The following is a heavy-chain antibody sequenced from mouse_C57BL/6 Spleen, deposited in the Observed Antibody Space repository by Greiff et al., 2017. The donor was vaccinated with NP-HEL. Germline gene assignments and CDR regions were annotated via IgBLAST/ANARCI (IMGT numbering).Heavy chain of an antibody. CDR3: ARSKNYYGSSYEGWFAY. D-gene: IGHD1-1*01. J-gene: IGHJ3*01. V-gene: IGHV1-80*01. CDR1: GYAFSSYW. Sequence: QVQLKESGAELVKPGASVKISCKASGYAFSSYWMNWVKQRPGKGLEWIGQIYPGDGDTNYNGKFKGKATLTADKSSSTAYMQLSSLTSEDSAVYFYARSKNYYGSSYEGWFAYWGQGTLITVSA. CDR2: IYPGDGDT.